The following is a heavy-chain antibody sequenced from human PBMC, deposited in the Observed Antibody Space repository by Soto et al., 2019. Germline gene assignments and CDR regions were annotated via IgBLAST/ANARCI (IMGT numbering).Heavy chain of an antibody. CDR3: ARDAAAGLKDY. CDR2: ISAYNGNT. Sequence: QVQLVQSGAEVKKPGASVKVSWKASGYTFTSYAISWVRQAPGQGLEWMGWISAYNGNTNYAQKLQGKVTMTTDTSTSTAYKELRSLRSDDTAVYYCARDAAAGLKDYWGQGTLVTVSS. J-gene: IGHJ4*02. V-gene: IGHV1-18*01. CDR1: GYTFTSYA. D-gene: IGHD6-13*01.